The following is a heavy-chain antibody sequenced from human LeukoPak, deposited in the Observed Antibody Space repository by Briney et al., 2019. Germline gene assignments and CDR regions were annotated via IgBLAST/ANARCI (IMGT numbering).Heavy chain of an antibody. Sequence: ASVKVSCKPSGYTFTSYGISSVRQAPGQGLEWMGWICAYNGNTNYAQKLQGRVTMTTDTSPSTAYMELRSLRSHDTAVYYCARGAAVAGKASDYWGQGTLVTVSS. D-gene: IGHD6-19*01. CDR2: ICAYNGNT. J-gene: IGHJ4*02. V-gene: IGHV1-18*01. CDR1: GYTFTSYG. CDR3: ARGAAVAGKASDY.